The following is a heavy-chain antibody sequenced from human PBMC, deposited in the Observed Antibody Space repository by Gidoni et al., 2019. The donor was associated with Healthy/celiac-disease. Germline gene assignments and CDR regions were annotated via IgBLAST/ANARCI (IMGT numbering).Heavy chain of an antibody. CDR3: ARGTDTAMANWFDP. CDR2: INPNSGGT. J-gene: IGHJ5*02. Sequence: QVQLVQSGAEVKKPGASVKVSCTASGYTFTGYYMHWVRQAPGQGLEWIGWINPNSGGTNYAHRFQGRVTMTRDTSSSTAYMELSRLRSDDTAVYYCARGTDTAMANWFDPWGQGTLVTVSS. CDR1: GYTFTGYY. D-gene: IGHD5-18*01. V-gene: IGHV1-2*07.